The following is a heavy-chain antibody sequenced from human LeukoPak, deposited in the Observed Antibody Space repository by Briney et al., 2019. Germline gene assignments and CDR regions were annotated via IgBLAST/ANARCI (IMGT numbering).Heavy chain of an antibody. D-gene: IGHD6-13*01. CDR1: GFTFSSYW. Sequence: PGGSLRLSCAASGFTFSSYWMHWVRQAPGKGLVWVSRINSDGSSTSYADSVKGRFTISRDNSKNTLYLQMNSLRAEDTAVYYCARDRYRKSYSTPPTGYMDVWGKGTTVTVSS. J-gene: IGHJ6*03. V-gene: IGHV3-74*01. CDR2: INSDGSST. CDR3: ARDRYRKSYSTPPTGYMDV.